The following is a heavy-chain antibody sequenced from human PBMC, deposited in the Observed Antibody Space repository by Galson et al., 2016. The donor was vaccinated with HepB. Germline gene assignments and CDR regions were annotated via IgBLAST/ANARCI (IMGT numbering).Heavy chain of an antibody. CDR1: GYIFTAFW. J-gene: IGHJ3*02. D-gene: IGHD3-22*01. CDR2: IYPADSDT. CDR3: ARPKTTWRGGYYDSTAYDAFDI. Sequence: QSGAEVKKPGESLKISCEGSGYIFTAFWIGWVRQMPGKGLEWVGIIYPADSDTRYNPSLQGQVTISADTSIRTAYLQWGRLKASDTAIYYCARPKTTWRGGYYDSTAYDAFDIWGQGTMVTVSS. V-gene: IGHV5-51*01.